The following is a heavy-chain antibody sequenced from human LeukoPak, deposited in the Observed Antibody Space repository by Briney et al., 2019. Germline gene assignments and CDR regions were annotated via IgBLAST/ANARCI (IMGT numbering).Heavy chain of an antibody. D-gene: IGHD2-15*01. J-gene: IGHJ6*03. Sequence: GGSLRLSCAASGFTFSSYSMNWVRQAPGKGLEWVSSISSSSSYIHYADSVKGRFTISRDNAKNSLYLQMNSLRAEDTAVYYCAKLPDKDIVVVVAATDYYYYMDVWGKGTTVTVSS. CDR3: AKLPDKDIVVVVAATDYYYYMDV. V-gene: IGHV3-21*01. CDR2: ISSSSSYI. CDR1: GFTFSSYS.